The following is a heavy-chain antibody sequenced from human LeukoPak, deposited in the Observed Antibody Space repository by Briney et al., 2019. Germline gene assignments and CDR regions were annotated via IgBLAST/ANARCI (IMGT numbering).Heavy chain of an antibody. CDR1: GYTFTGFY. CDR2: INPNSGVT. D-gene: IGHD5-12*01. Sequence: ASVKVSWKPSGYTFTGFYMHWVRQAPGQGLEWMGWINPNSGVTNYAQRFQGGVTMTRDTSITTAYMELSRLTSDDTAVYYCSRGTPSGRDSGYEPAFAYWGQGTLVTVSS. V-gene: IGHV1-2*02. CDR3: SRGTPSGRDSGYEPAFAY. J-gene: IGHJ4*02.